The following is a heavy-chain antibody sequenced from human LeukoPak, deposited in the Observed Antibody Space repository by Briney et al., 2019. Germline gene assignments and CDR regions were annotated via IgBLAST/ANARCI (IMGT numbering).Heavy chain of an antibody. CDR2: ISSGGEST. CDR1: GFTFSSFA. J-gene: IGHJ4*02. Sequence: GGSLRLSCAASGFTFSSFAMSWVRQAPGKGLEWVSGISSGGESTIYADSVKGRFTLSRDNSKSTLYLQMNSLRAEDTALYYCAKDFWYSNGWYFSDYWGQGTLVTVSS. V-gene: IGHV3-23*01. D-gene: IGHD6-19*01. CDR3: AKDFWYSNGWYFSDY.